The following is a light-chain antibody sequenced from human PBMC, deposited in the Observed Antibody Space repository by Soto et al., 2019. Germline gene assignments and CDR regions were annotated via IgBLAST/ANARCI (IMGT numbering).Light chain of an antibody. V-gene: IGKV3-15*01. CDR1: QSVSGN. J-gene: IGKJ3*01. CDR2: AAS. CDR3: QQYNNWPPIT. Sequence: EIVMTQSPATLSVSPGARATLSCRASQSVSGNLAWYQQKPGQAPRLLIYAASTMATGIPARFSGSGSGTEFTLTISSLQSEDFAVYYCQQYNNWPPITFGPGTKVDIK.